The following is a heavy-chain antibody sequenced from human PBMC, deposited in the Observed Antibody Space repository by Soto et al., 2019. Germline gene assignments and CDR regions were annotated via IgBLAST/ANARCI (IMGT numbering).Heavy chain of an antibody. CDR2: IYYSGST. V-gene: IGHV4-59*01. Sequence: SETLSLTCTVSGGSISSYYWSSIRQPPGKGLEWIGYIYYSGSTNYNPSLKSRVTISVDTSKNQFSLKLSSVTAADTAVYYCARDRYDILTLAYWGQGTLVTVSS. CDR1: GGSISSYY. CDR3: ARDRYDILTLAY. D-gene: IGHD3-9*01. J-gene: IGHJ4*02.